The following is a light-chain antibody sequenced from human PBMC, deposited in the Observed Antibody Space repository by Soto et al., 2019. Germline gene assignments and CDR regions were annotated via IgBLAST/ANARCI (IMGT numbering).Light chain of an antibody. CDR3: AAWNDSPYLWV. CDR2: RDS. V-gene: IGLV1-44*01. CDR1: SSNIGSNA. Sequence: QSVLTQPPSASGTPGQRVSISCSGSSSNIGSNAVHWYQQFPGTAPRLLIYRDSQRPSGVPDRFSGSKSGTSASLVISGLQSEDEADYYRAAWNDSPYLWVFGGGTKLTVL. J-gene: IGLJ3*02.